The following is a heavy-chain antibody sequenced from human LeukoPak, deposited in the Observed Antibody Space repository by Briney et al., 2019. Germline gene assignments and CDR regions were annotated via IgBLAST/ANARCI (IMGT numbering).Heavy chain of an antibody. CDR3: AIFDFLFGEIDNWFDP. D-gene: IGHD3-16*01. Sequence: GESLKISCKGSGYSFTTYWIGWVRQMPGKGLEWMGIIYPGDSDTRYSPSFQGQVTISADKSISTAYLQWSSLKASDTAMYYCAIFDFLFGEIDNWFDPWGQGTQVTVSS. CDR2: IYPGDSDT. J-gene: IGHJ5*02. CDR1: GYSFTTYW. V-gene: IGHV5-51*01.